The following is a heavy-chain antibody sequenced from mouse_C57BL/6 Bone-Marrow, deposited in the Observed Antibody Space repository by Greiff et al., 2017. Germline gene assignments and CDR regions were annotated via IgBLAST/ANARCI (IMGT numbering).Heavy chain of an antibody. Sequence: QVQLKESGPELVKPGASVKISCKASGYAFSSSWMNWVKQRPGKGLEWIGRIYPGDGDTNYNGKFKGKATLTADKSSSTAYMQLSSLTSEDSAVXFCARQLYYFDDWGQGTTLTVSS. CDR2: IYPGDGDT. V-gene: IGHV1-82*01. CDR1: GYAFSSSW. CDR3: ARQLYYFDD. D-gene: IGHD3-1*01. J-gene: IGHJ2*01.